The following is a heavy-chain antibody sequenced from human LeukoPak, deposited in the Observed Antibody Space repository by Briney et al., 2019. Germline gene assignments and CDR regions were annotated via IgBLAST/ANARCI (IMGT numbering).Heavy chain of an antibody. CDR1: GFTFNNFA. V-gene: IGHV3-23*01. J-gene: IGHJ4*02. CDR2: ISGSGVST. Sequence: PGGSLRLSCAASGFTFNNFAMSWVRQAPGKGLEWVSSISGSGVSTYYADSLKRRFTISRDNFKNTLFLQLNSLRAEDTAVYYCAKDLRGYDMDFDYWGQGTLVTVSS. CDR3: AKDLRGYDMDFDY. D-gene: IGHD5-12*01.